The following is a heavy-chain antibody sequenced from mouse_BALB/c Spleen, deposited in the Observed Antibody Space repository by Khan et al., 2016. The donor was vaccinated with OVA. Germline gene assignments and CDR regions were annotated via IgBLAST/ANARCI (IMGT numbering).Heavy chain of an antibody. CDR1: GYSFTSYY. CDR3: TRHGYVGWFTY. D-gene: IGHD2-2*01. CDR2: IDPFSGDT. J-gene: IGHJ3*01. V-gene: IGHV1-31*01. Sequence: EVQLQQSGPELMKPGASVKISCKASGYSFTSYYIHWVIQSHGKSLEWIGYIDPFSGDTTYNQKFKGRATLTVDKSSSTAYIHLSNLTSEDSAVYCCTRHGYVGWFTYWGQGTLVTVSA.